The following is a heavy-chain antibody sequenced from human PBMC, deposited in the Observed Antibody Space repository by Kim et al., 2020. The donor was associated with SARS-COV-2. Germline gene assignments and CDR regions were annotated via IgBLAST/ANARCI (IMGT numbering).Heavy chain of an antibody. CDR2: ISYNSNSI. V-gene: IGHV3-9*01. Sequence: SLRLSCAASGFTFGDYTVHWVRQAPGKGLEWVSSISYNSNSINYADSVKGRFTISRDNAKNSLYLQMNSLRPDDTALYYCAKDWGYGSGTYFNFWGQGTLVTVSS. CDR1: GFTFGDYT. CDR3: AKDWGYGSGTYFNF. J-gene: IGHJ4*02. D-gene: IGHD3-10*01.